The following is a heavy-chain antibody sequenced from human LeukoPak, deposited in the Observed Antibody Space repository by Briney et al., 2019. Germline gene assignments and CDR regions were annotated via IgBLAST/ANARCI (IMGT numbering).Heavy chain of an antibody. Sequence: GASVKVSCKASGYTFTSYDINWVRQATGQGLEWMGWMNPNSGNTGYAQKFQGRVTMTRNTSISTAYMELSSLRSEDTAVYYCATGRALRSWGYDYFDYWGQGTLVTVSS. J-gene: IGHJ4*02. V-gene: IGHV1-8*01. CDR2: MNPNSGNT. CDR3: ATGRALRSWGYDYFDY. D-gene: IGHD7-27*01. CDR1: GYTFTSYD.